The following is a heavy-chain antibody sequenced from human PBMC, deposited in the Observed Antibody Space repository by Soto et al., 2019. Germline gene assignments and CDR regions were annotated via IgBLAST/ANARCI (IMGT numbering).Heavy chain of an antibody. Sequence: SETLSLTCTVSGGSINSFYWTWIRQPAGKGLEWIGRIYASGTTNYNPSLKSRVTMSVDTSKNQFSLKLSSVTAADTAVYYCARDRIVGTSYSDYWGQGTLVTVSS. J-gene: IGHJ4*02. D-gene: IGHD1-26*01. CDR1: GGSINSFY. V-gene: IGHV4-4*07. CDR3: ARDRIVGTSYSDY. CDR2: IYASGTT.